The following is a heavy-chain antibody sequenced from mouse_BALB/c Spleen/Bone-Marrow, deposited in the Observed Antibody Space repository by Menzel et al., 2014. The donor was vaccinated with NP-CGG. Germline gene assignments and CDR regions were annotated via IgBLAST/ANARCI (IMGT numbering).Heavy chain of an antibody. CDR3: ASYYGNYAY. CDR2: INPSNGRT. Sequence: LVESGAELVKPGASVKLSCKASGYTFTSYWMHWVKQRPGQGLEWIGEINPSNGRTNYNEKSKSKATLTVDKSSSTAYMQLSSLTSEDSAVYYCASYYGNYAYWGQGTLVTVSA. V-gene: IGHV1S81*02. CDR1: GYTFTSYW. D-gene: IGHD2-1*01. J-gene: IGHJ3*01.